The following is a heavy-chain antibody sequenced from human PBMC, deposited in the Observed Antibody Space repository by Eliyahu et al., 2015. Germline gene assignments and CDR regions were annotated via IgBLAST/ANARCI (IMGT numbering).Heavy chain of an antibody. Sequence: QITLKESGPTLVKPTQTLTLTCTFSGFXLSTSGVGVGWIRQPPGKALEWLALIYWNDDKRYSPSPKSRLTITKDTSKNQVVLTMTNMDPVDTATYYCAHSYSSGWTPHAFDIWGQGTMVTVSS. D-gene: IGHD6-19*01. V-gene: IGHV2-5*01. CDR3: AHSYSSGWTPHAFDI. CDR1: GFXLSTSGVG. J-gene: IGHJ3*02. CDR2: IYWNDDK.